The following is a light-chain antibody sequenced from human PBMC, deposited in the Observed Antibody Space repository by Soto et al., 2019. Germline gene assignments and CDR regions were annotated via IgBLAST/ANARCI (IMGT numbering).Light chain of an antibody. V-gene: IGKV3-20*01. CDR1: QSVSSNY. CDR3: QQCCSSPLT. Sequence: EIVLTQSPGTLSLSPGERATLSCRASQSVSSNYLAWYQQKPGQAPRLLIYGASSRATGIPDRFSGSGSGTDFTLTISRLEPEDFAVYYCQQCCSSPLTFGGGTKVEIK. J-gene: IGKJ4*01. CDR2: GAS.